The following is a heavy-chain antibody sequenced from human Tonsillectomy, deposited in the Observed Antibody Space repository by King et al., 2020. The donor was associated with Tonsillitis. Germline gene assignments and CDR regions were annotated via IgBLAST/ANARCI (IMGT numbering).Heavy chain of an antibody. CDR2: ISSSSSYT. V-gene: IGHV3-11*06. J-gene: IGHJ6*03. D-gene: IGHD2-21*02. CDR3: ARADAYCGGDCFTYYYYYYMDV. CDR1: GFTFSDYY. Sequence: VQLVESGGGLVKPGGSLRLSCAASGFTFSDYYMSWIRQAPGKGLEWVSYISSSSSYTNYADSVKGRFTISRDNAKNSLYLQMNSLRAEDTAVYYCARADAYCGGDCFTYYYYYYMDVWGKGTPVTVSS.